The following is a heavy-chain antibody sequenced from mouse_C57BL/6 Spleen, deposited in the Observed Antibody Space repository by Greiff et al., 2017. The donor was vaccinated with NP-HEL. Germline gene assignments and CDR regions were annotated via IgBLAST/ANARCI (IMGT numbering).Heavy chain of an antibody. CDR2: IDPEDGDT. CDR3: TTLYDGSSPY. Sequence: EVQLQQSGAELVRPGASVKLSCTASGFNIKDYYMHWVKQRPEQGLEWIGRIDPEDGDTESAPKFQGKATMTADTYSNTAYLQLSSLTSEDTAVYYCTTLYDGSSPYWGKGTTLTVSA. CDR1: GFNIKDYY. J-gene: IGHJ2*01. V-gene: IGHV14-1*01. D-gene: IGHD1-1*01.